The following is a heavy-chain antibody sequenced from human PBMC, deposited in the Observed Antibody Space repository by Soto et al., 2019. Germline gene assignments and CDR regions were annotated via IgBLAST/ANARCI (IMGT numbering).Heavy chain of an antibody. CDR2: INHSGST. CDR3: ARGAISVYGMDV. V-gene: IGHV4-34*01. D-gene: IGHD3-3*01. J-gene: IGHJ6*02. Sequence: SETLSLTWAVYGGSFSGYYWIWIRQPPGKGLEWIGEINHSGSTNYNPSLKSRVTISVDTSKNQFSLKLSSVTAADTAVYYCARGAISVYGMDVWGQGTTVTVSS. CDR1: GGSFSGYY.